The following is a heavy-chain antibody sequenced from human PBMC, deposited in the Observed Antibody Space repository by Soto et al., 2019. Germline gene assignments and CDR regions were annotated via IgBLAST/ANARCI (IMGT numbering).Heavy chain of an antibody. CDR2: IFYSGST. Sequence: QVQLQESGPGLVKPSDTLSLTCTVSGGSISGHYWIWIRQPPGEGMEWIGYIFYSGSTTYNSNPSLKSRVTISVDTSKNQFSLRLSSVTAADTAVYYCARVGSSGWSPDYWGQGTLVTVSS. V-gene: IGHV4-59*11. D-gene: IGHD6-19*01. CDR1: GGSISGHY. J-gene: IGHJ4*02. CDR3: ARVGSSGWSPDY.